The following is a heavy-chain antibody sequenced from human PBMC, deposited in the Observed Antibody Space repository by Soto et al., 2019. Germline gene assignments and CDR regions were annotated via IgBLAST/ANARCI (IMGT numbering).Heavy chain of an antibody. V-gene: IGHV1-2*02. Sequence: GASVKVSCKAPADTFTSYYIHWVRQAPGHGLEWMGIINPNSGGTNYAQKFQGRVTMTRDTSISTAYMELSRLRSDDTAVYYCARDEREQWELLFRFDPWGQGTLVTVSS. CDR3: ARDEREQWELLFRFDP. J-gene: IGHJ5*02. CDR1: ADTFTSYY. D-gene: IGHD1-26*01. CDR2: INPNSGGT.